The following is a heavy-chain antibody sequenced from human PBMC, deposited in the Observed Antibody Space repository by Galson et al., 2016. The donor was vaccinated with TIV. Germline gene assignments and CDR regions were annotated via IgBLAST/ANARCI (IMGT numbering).Heavy chain of an antibody. D-gene: IGHD2-15*01. J-gene: IGHJ4*02. CDR3: AREPRSGNYFDY. CDR1: GYSFASYW. V-gene: IGHV5-51*03. CDR2: IYPGDSDT. Sequence: GAEVKKPGESLKISCKGSGYSFASYWIGWVRQMPGKGLECMGVIYPGDSDTRYSPTFQGQVTISADKSLSTAYLQWSSLKASDTAMYYCAREPRSGNYFDYWGQGALVTVSS.